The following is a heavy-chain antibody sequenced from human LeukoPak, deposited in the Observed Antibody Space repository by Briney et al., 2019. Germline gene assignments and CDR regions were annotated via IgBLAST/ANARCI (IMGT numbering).Heavy chain of an antibody. J-gene: IGHJ6*02. Sequence: SETLSLTCTVSGGSISSSSYYWGWIRQPPGKGLEWIGSIYYGGSTYYNPSLKSRVTISVDTSKNQFSLKLSSVTAADTAVYYCARDDHYYYYGMDVWGQGTTVTVSS. CDR3: ARDDHYYYYGMDV. CDR1: GGSISSSSYY. V-gene: IGHV4-39*07. CDR2: IYYGGST.